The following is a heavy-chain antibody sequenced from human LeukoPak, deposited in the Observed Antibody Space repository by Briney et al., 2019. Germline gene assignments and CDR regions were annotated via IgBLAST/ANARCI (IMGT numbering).Heavy chain of an antibody. D-gene: IGHD1-14*01. V-gene: IGHV3-66*01. CDR3: AREPQPGYYFDY. CDR2: IYSGGST. J-gene: IGHJ4*02. CDR1: GSTVSSSY. Sequence: PGGSLRLSCAASGSTVSSSYMSWVRQAPGKGLEWVSVIYSGGSTYYADSVKGRFTISRDNSKNTLYLQMNSLRAEDTAVYYCAREPQPGYYFDYWGQGTLVTVSS.